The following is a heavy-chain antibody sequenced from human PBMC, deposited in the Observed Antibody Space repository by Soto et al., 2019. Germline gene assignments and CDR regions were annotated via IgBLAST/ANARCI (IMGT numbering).Heavy chain of an antibody. Sequence: SETLSLTCTVSGGSISSYYWSWIRQPAGKGLEWIGRFYTSGSTNYNPSLKSRVTMSVDTSKNQFSLNLSSVTAADTAVYYCARDRVTLANDAFDISGQRTLFPLSS. J-gene: IGHJ3*02. V-gene: IGHV4-4*07. CDR2: FYTSGST. CDR3: ARDRVTLANDAFDI. D-gene: IGHD3-10*01. CDR1: GGSISSYY.